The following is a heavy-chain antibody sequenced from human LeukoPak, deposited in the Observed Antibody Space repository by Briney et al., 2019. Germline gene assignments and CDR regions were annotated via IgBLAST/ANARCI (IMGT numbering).Heavy chain of an antibody. D-gene: IGHD2-2*01. CDR3: ARRTSPYGMDV. CDR1: GYTFTSYY. CDR2: VNPSGGST. J-gene: IGHJ6*02. V-gene: IGHV1-46*01. Sequence: GASVKVSCKASGYTFTSYYMHWVRQAPGQGLEWMGIVNPSGGSTSYAQKFQGRVTMTRDTSTSTVYMELSSLRSEDTAVYYCARRTSPYGMDVWGQGTTVTVSS.